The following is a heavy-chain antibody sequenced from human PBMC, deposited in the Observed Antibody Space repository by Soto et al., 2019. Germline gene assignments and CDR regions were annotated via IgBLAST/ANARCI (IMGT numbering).Heavy chain of an antibody. J-gene: IGHJ3*02. CDR2: ISGSGGST. CDR1: GFTSSSYA. D-gene: IGHD3-22*01. CDR3: AKDRTITMIVVPHAFDI. V-gene: IGHV3-23*01. Sequence: EVQLLESGGGLVQPGGSLRLSCAASGFTSSSYAMSWVRQAPGKGLEWVSGISGSGGSTYYAASVKGRFTISRDNSKNTLYLQMNSLRAEDTAVYYCAKDRTITMIVVPHAFDIWGQGTMVTVSS.